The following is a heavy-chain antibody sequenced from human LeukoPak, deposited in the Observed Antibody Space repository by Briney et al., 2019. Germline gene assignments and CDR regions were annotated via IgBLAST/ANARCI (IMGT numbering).Heavy chain of an antibody. CDR2: ISGSGGST. V-gene: IGHV3-23*01. CDR3: AKVPYDSSGYNWFDP. Sequence: GGSLRLSCAASGFTFSSYAMSWVRQAPGKGLEWVSAISGSGGSTYYADSVKGRFTISRDNSKNTLCLQMNSLRAEDTAVYYCAKVPYDSSGYNWFDPWGQGTLVTVSS. CDR1: GFTFSSYA. D-gene: IGHD3-22*01. J-gene: IGHJ5*02.